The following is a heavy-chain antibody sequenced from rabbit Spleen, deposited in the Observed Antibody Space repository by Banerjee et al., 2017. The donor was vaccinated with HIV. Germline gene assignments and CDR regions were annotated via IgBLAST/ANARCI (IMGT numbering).Heavy chain of an antibody. J-gene: IGHJ6*01. V-gene: IGHV1S45*01. D-gene: IGHD1-1*01. Sequence: QEQLVESGGDLVKPGASLTLTCTASGFSFSSSYYMCWVRQAPGKGLELIACIYGGSSGNTYYASWAKGRFTISKTSSTTVTLQMTRLTAADTATYFCARDTSSSFSSYGMDLWGPGTLVTVS. CDR2: IYGGSSGNT. CDR3: ARDTSSSFSSYGMDL. CDR1: GFSFSSSYY.